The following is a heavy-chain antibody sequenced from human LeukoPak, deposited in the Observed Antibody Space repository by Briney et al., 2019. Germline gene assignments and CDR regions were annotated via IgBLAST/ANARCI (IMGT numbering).Heavy chain of an antibody. J-gene: IGHJ6*03. CDR2: ISSSGSTI. CDR1: GFTFSSYE. D-gene: IGHD3-16*01. Sequence: PGGSLRLSCAASGFTFSSYEMNWVRQAPGKGLEWVSYISSSGSTIYYADSVKGRFTISRDNAKNSLYLQMNSLRAEDTAVYYCARVGILRNYYYYMDVWGKGTTVTISS. V-gene: IGHV3-48*03. CDR3: ARVGILRNYYYYMDV.